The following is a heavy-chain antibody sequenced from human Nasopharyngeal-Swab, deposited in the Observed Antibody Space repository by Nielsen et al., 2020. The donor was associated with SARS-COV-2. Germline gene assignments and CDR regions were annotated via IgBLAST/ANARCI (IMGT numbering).Heavy chain of an antibody. Sequence: GESLKISCKASGYFFNTYWIGWVRQMPGKGLEWMGIIFPDDSDTRYSPSFQGQVTISVDASTTTAYLQWSSLKASDTAMYYCARLGSGWYERIFDYWGQGTLVTVSS. D-gene: IGHD6-19*01. CDR2: IFPDDSDT. CDR1: GYFFNTYW. CDR3: ARLGSGWYERIFDY. V-gene: IGHV5-51*01. J-gene: IGHJ4*02.